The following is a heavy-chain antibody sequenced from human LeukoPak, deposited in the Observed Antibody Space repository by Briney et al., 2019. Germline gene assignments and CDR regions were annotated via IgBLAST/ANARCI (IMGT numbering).Heavy chain of an antibody. D-gene: IGHD5-18*01. CDR3: ARDSSGYGYEEWR. CDR1: GFTFSSYS. V-gene: IGHV3-48*04. Sequence: QSGGSLRLSCAASGFTFSSYSMNWVRQAPGKGLEWVSSISSSGSTIYYADSVKGRFTISRDNAKNSLYLQMNSLRAEDTAIYYCARDSSGYGYEEWRWGQGILVTVSS. J-gene: IGHJ4*02. CDR2: ISSSGSTI.